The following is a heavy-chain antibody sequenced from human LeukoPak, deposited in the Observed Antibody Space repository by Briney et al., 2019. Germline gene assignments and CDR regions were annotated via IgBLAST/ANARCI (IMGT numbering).Heavy chain of an antibody. CDR1: GYTFTSYG. Sequence: ASVKVSCKASGYTFTSYGISWVRQAPGQGLEWMGWISAYNGNTNYAQKLQGRVTMATDTSTSTAYMELRSLRSEDTAVYYCARDKGRFLEWLLLGDSPIDPRGQGTLVTVSS. V-gene: IGHV1-18*01. CDR2: ISAYNGNT. D-gene: IGHD3-3*01. J-gene: IGHJ5*02. CDR3: ARDKGRFLEWLLLGDSPIDP.